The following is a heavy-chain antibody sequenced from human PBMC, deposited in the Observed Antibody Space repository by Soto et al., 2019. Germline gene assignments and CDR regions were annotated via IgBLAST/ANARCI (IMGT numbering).Heavy chain of an antibody. D-gene: IGHD3-10*01. V-gene: IGHV2-70*04. Sequence: GPTLVNPTQTLTLTCTFSGFSLRTTGMRVSWIRQPPGKALEWLARIDWDDDKFYSTSLKTRLTISKDTSENQVVLTMTNMDPVDTATYYCALSAVYYRGRHFDFCGQGTLVTVS. CDR1: GFSLRTTGMR. CDR2: IDWDDDK. CDR3: ALSAVYYRGRHFDF. J-gene: IGHJ4*02.